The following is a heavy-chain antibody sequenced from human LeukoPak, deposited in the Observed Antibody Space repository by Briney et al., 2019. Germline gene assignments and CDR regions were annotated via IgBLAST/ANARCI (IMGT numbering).Heavy chain of an antibody. CDR2: IYPGDSDT. D-gene: IGHD2-8*01. CDR1: GYIFTSYW. CDR3: ARRDPGLYFFDY. Sequence: KIGESLKISCQGSGYIFTSYWIGWVRQMPGKGLEWMGIIYPGDSDTAYSPSFQGQVTISADKSLSTAHLQWSSLKASDTAMYYCARRDPGLYFFDYWSRGTLVTVSS. J-gene: IGHJ4*02. V-gene: IGHV5-51*01.